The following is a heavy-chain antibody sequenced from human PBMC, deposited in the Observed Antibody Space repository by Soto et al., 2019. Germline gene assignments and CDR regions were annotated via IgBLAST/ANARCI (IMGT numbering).Heavy chain of an antibody. CDR2: IITLFGTS. D-gene: IGHD2-21*02. CDR3: AREVGYGDFSAALLD. Sequence: VQLMQSGAEVKKPGSSVKVSCKASGGTFSSHSINWVRQAPGQGLEWMGGIITLFGTSNYAQNFQGRVTIPADQSTSTAYMELNSLTSDDTAVYSCAREVGYGDFSAALLDWGQGTLVTVSS. J-gene: IGHJ4*02. V-gene: IGHV1-69*01. CDR1: GGTFSSHS.